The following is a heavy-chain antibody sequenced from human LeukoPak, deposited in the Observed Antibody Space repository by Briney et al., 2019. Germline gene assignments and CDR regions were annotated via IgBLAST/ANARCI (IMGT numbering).Heavy chain of an antibody. J-gene: IGHJ4*02. Sequence: ASVKVSCKASGGTFSSYAISWVRQTPGQGLEWMGWISAYNGNTNYAQKLQGRVTMTTDTSTSTAYMELRSLRSDDTAVYYCARGFRCSSTSCHPGYWGQGTLVTVSS. D-gene: IGHD2-2*01. V-gene: IGHV1-18*01. CDR2: ISAYNGNT. CDR1: GGTFSSYA. CDR3: ARGFRCSSTSCHPGY.